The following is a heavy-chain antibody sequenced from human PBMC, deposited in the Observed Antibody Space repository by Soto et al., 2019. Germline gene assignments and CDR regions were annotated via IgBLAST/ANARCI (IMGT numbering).Heavy chain of an antibody. CDR1: GGSVSSASFY. D-gene: IGHD2-15*01. CDR3: ARGEDINWFDS. J-gene: IGHJ5*01. Sequence: SETLSLTCTVSGGSVSSASFYWNWIRQPPGKGLEWIGYISYSGSTNYNPSLRSRVTISVDTSKNQFSLRLTSATAADTAVYYCARGEDINWFDSWGQGTRVAVSS. CDR2: ISYSGST. V-gene: IGHV4-61*01.